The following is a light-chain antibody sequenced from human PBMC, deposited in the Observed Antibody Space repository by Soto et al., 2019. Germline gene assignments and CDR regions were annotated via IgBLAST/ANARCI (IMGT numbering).Light chain of an antibody. CDR3: CSYAGTYTLV. Sequence: QSALTQPRSVSGSPGQSVTISCTGSSSDVGGYDFVSWYQQHPGKAPKLMISDVSERPSGVPDRFSGSKSANTASLTISVLQAEDEADYYCCSYAGTYTLVFGGGTKVTVL. J-gene: IGLJ3*02. CDR2: DVS. V-gene: IGLV2-11*01. CDR1: SSDVGGYDF.